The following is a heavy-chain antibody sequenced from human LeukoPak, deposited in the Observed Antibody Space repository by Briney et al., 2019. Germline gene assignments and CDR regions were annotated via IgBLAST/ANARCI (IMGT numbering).Heavy chain of an antibody. Sequence: HPGGSLRLSCAASGFTFRDYDMLWLRQVPGRGLEWVLAIGIGDDTYYTDSVKGRFTISRENAKNSLYLQMNTLRDGDTAVYYCIRGGIRVSGIDAFDIWGQGTMVTVSS. J-gene: IGHJ3*02. D-gene: IGHD5/OR15-5a*01. CDR2: IGIGDDT. V-gene: IGHV3-13*01. CDR1: GFTFRDYD. CDR3: IRGGIRVSGIDAFDI.